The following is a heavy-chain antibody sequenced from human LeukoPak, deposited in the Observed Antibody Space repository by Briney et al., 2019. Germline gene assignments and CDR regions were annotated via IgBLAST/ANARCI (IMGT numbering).Heavy chain of an antibody. CDR1: GGSISSSSYY. Sequence: PSETLSLTCTVSGGSISSSSYYWGWIRQPPGKGLEWIGSIYYSGSTYYNPSLKSRVTISVDTSKNQFSLKLSSVTAADTAVYYCARQDSSGYHPYFDYWGQGTLVTVSS. V-gene: IGHV4-39*01. CDR2: IYYSGST. J-gene: IGHJ4*02. CDR3: ARQDSSGYHPYFDY. D-gene: IGHD3-22*01.